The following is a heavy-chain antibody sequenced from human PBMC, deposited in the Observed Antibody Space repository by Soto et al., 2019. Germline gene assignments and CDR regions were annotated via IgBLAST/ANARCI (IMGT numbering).Heavy chain of an antibody. CDR3: AKDRYSGSYYVD. CDR1: GFTFSSYA. CDR2: ISGSGGST. V-gene: IGHV3-23*01. J-gene: IGHJ4*02. D-gene: IGHD1-26*01. Sequence: GESLKISCAASGFTFSSYAMSWVRQAPGKGLEWVSAISGSGGSTYYADSVKGRFTISRDNSKNTLYLQMNSLRAEDTAVYYCAKDRYSGSYYVDWGQGTLVTVSS.